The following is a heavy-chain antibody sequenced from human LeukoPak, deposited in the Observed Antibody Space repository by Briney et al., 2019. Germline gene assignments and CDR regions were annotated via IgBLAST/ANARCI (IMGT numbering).Heavy chain of an antibody. Sequence: PGGSLRLSCAASGFTFSSYWMSWVRQAPGKGLEWVANIKQDGSEKYYADSVKGRFTISRDNAKNSLYLQMNSLRAEDTAVYYCARDTTADYYYYYMDVWGKGTTVTVSS. CDR2: IKQDGSEK. D-gene: IGHD4-11*01. J-gene: IGHJ6*03. V-gene: IGHV3-7*01. CDR1: GFTFSSYW. CDR3: ARDTTADYYYYYMDV.